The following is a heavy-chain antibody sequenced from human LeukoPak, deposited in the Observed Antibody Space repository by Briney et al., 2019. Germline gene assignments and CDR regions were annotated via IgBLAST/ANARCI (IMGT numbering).Heavy chain of an antibody. CDR3: ARGHMRKYYYYGMDV. V-gene: IGHV3-33*01. J-gene: IGHJ6*02. CDR2: IWYDGSNK. Sequence: GGSLRLSCAASGFTFSSYGMHWVRQAPGKGLEWVAVIWYDGSNKYYADSVKGRFTISRDNSKNTLYLQMNSLRAEDTAVYYCARGHMRKYYYYGMDVWGQGTTVTVSS. D-gene: IGHD2-2*01. CDR1: GFTFSSYG.